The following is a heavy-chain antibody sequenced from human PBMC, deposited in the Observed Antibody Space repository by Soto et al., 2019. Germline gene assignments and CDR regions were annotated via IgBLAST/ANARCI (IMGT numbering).Heavy chain of an antibody. CDR2: INQDGSER. V-gene: IGHV3-7*01. J-gene: IGHJ4*02. Sequence: GGSLRLSCAASGFTFSTCWMMWVRQAPGKGLEWVANINQDGSERYYVGSVKGRFTISRDNAKNSLYLQMNSLRAEDTAVYYCAKDNRGSYWGQGTLVTVSS. CDR1: GFTFSTCW. D-gene: IGHD3-10*01. CDR3: AKDNRGSY.